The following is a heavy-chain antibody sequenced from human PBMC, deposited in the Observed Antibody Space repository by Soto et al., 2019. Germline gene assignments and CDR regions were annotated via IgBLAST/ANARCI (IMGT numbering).Heavy chain of an antibody. J-gene: IGHJ2*01. Sequence: QVQLEESGPGLVKPSQTLSLMCTVSGVPISGSDYHWSWIRQSPGKGLEWIGHIFPSGATHYNSSLGSRITMSVETSKSQFSLRLTAVTAADTAVYFCARGSAATRYFDLWGRGTLVTVSS. CDR3: ARGSAATRYFDL. CDR2: IFPSGAT. V-gene: IGHV4-30-4*01. CDR1: GVPISGSDYH. D-gene: IGHD1-26*01.